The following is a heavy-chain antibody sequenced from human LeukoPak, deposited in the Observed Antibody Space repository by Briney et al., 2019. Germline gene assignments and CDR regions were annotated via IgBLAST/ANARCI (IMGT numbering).Heavy chain of an antibody. Sequence: ASVKVSCKAPGYTFTGYGISWVRQAPGQGLEWMGWISAYNGNTNYAQKLQGRVTMTTDTSTSTAYMELRSLRSDDTAVYYCARDKCYYYGSGSYDDTFDYWGQGTLVTVSS. CDR2: ISAYNGNT. D-gene: IGHD3-10*01. V-gene: IGHV1-18*04. CDR1: GYTFTGYG. CDR3: ARDKCYYYGSGSYDDTFDY. J-gene: IGHJ4*02.